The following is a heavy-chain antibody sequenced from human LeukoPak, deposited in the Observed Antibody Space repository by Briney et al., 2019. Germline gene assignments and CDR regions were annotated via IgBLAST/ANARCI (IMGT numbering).Heavy chain of an antibody. CDR2: ISWNSGSI. Sequence: SLRLSCAASGFTFDDYAMHWVRQAPGKGLEWVSGISWNSGSIGYADSVKGRFTISRDNAKNSLYLQMNSLRAEDTALYYCAKGDSSGWSTFDYWGQGTLVTVPS. J-gene: IGHJ4*02. CDR3: AKGDSSGWSTFDY. V-gene: IGHV3-9*01. D-gene: IGHD6-19*01. CDR1: GFTFDDYA.